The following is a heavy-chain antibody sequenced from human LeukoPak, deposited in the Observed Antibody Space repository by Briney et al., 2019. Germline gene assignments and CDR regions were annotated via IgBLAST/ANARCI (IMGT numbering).Heavy chain of an antibody. CDR1: GFTTSSYW. D-gene: IGHD3-22*01. J-gene: IGHJ4*02. V-gene: IGHV3-74*01. CDR2: INSDGSST. CDR3: ARDYEKSYYDSSPSPYYFDY. Sequence: GGSLRLSCAASGFTTSSYWMHWVRQTPGKGLVWVSRINSDGSSTSYADSVKGRFTISRDNAKNSLHLQMNNLRAEDTAVYYCARDYEKSYYDSSPSPYYFDYWGQGTLVTVSS.